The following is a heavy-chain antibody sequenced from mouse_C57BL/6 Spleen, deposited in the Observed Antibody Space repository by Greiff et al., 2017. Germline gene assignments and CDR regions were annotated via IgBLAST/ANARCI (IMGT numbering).Heavy chain of an antibody. CDR2: ISYDGSN. CDR3: AREERLHYFDY. J-gene: IGHJ2*01. Sequence: EVKLQESGPGLVKPSQSLSLTCSVTGYSITSGYYWNWIRQFPGNKLEWMGYISYDGSNNYNPSLKNRISITRDTSKNQFFLKLNSVTTEDTATYYCAREERLHYFDYWGQGTTLTVSS. CDR1: GYSITSGYY. V-gene: IGHV3-6*01.